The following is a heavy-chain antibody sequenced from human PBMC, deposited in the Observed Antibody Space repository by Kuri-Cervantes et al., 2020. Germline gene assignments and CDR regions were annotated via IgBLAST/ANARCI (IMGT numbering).Heavy chain of an antibody. CDR3: ARLGWDDYIWGSYRPPYYYYMDV. D-gene: IGHD3-16*02. CDR2: IYPGDSDT. CDR1: GGSISSYY. Sequence: ETLSLTCTVSGGSISSYYWSWIRQPPGKGLEWMGIIYPGDSDTRYSPSFQGQVTISADKSISTAYLQWSSLKASDTAMYYCARLGWDDYIWGSYRPPYYYYMDVWGKGTTVTVSS. J-gene: IGHJ6*03. V-gene: IGHV5-51*01.